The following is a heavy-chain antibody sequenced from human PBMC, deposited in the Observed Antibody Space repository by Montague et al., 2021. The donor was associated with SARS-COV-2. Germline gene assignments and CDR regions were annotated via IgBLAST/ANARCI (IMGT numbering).Heavy chain of an antibody. CDR2: IYYSGST. V-gene: IGHV4-39*01. CDR1: GGSISSSSYY. J-gene: IGHJ3*02. CDR3: ATYYDILAGYDIDAFDI. Sequence: SETLSLTCTVSGGSISSSSYYWGWIRQPPGKGLEWIGCIYYSGSTYYNPSLKSRVSISVDTTKNQFSLKLSSVTDADTAVYYCATYYDILAGYDIDAFDIWGQGTMVTVSS. D-gene: IGHD3-9*01.